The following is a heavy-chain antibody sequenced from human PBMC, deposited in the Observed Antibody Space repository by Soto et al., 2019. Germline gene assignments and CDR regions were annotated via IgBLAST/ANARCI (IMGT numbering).Heavy chain of an antibody. CDR3: ASIFPVQSGYYYAMHV. CDR2: FIPIFGTE. Sequence: QVQLVQSGAEVKKPGSSVKVSCKASGGTFSSYAISWVRQAPGQGLEWMGGFIPIFGTENYAQKFQGRVTITANESTITAYMELSSLRSEDTAVYYCASIFPVQSGYYYAMHVWGQGTTVTVSS. D-gene: IGHD3-10*01. V-gene: IGHV1-69*12. CDR1: GGTFSSYA. J-gene: IGHJ6*02.